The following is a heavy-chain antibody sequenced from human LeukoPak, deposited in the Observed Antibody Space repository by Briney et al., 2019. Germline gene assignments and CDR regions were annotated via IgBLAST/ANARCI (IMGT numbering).Heavy chain of an antibody. CDR3: ATTTRSAPFDY. CDR2: ITSVDST. CDR1: GFTFSSFA. V-gene: IGHV3-23*01. D-gene: IGHD1-1*01. J-gene: IGHJ4*02. Sequence: PVGSLRLSCAASGFTFSSFAMNWVRQAPGNGLEWVSAITSVDSTYYADSVKGRFTISRDNAKNSLYLQMNNLRAEDTAVYYCATTTRSAPFDYWGQGTLVTVSS.